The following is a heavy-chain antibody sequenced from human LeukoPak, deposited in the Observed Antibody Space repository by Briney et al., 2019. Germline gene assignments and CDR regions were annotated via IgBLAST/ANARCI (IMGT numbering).Heavy chain of an antibody. CDR2: INSSSSDI. J-gene: IGHJ4*02. V-gene: IGHV3-21*06. Sequence: GGSLRLSCAASGFTFSSYSMNWVRQAPGKGLEWGSSINSSSSDIYYADSVKGRFTISRDNVKNSVYLQMNSLRPEDTAVYDCAGGDPGDYEVYWGQGTLVTVSS. CDR1: GFTFSSYS. CDR3: AGGDPGDYEVY. D-gene: IGHD4-17*01.